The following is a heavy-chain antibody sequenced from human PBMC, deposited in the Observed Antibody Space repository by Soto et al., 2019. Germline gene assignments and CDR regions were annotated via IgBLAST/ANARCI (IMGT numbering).Heavy chain of an antibody. CDR3: AKDRGITMVRGVSGY. D-gene: IGHD3-10*01. CDR1: GFTFSSYG. Sequence: QVQLVESGGGVVQPGRSLRLSCAASGFTFSSYGMHWVRQAPGKGLEWVAVISYDGSNKYYADSVKGRFTISRDNSKNTLYLQMNSLRAEDTAVYYCAKDRGITMVRGVSGYWGQGTLVTVSS. V-gene: IGHV3-30*18. J-gene: IGHJ4*02. CDR2: ISYDGSNK.